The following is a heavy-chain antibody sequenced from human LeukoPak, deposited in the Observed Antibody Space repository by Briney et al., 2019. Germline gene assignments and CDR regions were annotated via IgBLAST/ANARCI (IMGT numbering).Heavy chain of an antibody. CDR2: IYYTGST. V-gene: IGHV4-31*03. CDR3: ARGSWYSSSWYGDY. CDR1: GGSISSGGYC. Sequence: SETLSLTCTVSGGSISSGGYCWSWIRQHPGKGLEWIGYIYYTGSTYYNPSLKSRVTISVDTSKNQFSLKLSSVTAADTAVYYCARGSWYSSSWYGDYWGQGTLVTVSS. J-gene: IGHJ4*02. D-gene: IGHD6-13*01.